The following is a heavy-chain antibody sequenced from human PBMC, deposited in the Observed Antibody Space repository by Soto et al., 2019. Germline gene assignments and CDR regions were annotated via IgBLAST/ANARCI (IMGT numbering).Heavy chain of an antibody. D-gene: IGHD2-2*01. CDR3: LRGNAGQLPMYYYYYGMDV. Sequence: ASVKVSCKASGYIFTSYYIHWVRQAPGQGLERMGWINPFDGSRMFAQSFQGRVTMTRNTSISTAYMELSSLRSEDTAVYYCLRGNAGQLPMYYYYYGMDVWGQGTTVTVSS. CDR2: INPFDGSR. CDR1: GYIFTSYY. J-gene: IGHJ6*02. V-gene: IGHV1-46*01.